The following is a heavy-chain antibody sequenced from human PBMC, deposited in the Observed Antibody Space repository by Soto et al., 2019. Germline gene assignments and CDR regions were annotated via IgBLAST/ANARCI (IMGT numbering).Heavy chain of an antibody. CDR2: INHSGST. CDR3: ARADYGDAIYYFDY. D-gene: IGHD4-17*01. Sequence: SETLSLTCAVYGGSFSGYYWSWIRQPPGKGLEWIGEINHSGSTNYNPSLKSRVTISVDTSKNQFSLKLSSVTAADTAVYYCARADYGDAIYYFDYWGQGXLVTVYS. J-gene: IGHJ4*02. CDR1: GGSFSGYY. V-gene: IGHV4-34*01.